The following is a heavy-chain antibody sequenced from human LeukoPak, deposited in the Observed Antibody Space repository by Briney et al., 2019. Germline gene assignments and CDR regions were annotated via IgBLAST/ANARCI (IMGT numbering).Heavy chain of an antibody. V-gene: IGHV3-21*01. CDR2: ISTSSSYI. CDR3: ARGADGVSSNSRGWFDP. CDR1: GFTFNRYN. D-gene: IGHD2-15*01. Sequence: GGSLRLFCAASGFTFNRYNMNWVRRAPGKGLEWVSSISTSSSYIYYADSVRGRFTISRDNAKNSLYLQMNSLRAEDTAVYSCARGADGVSSNSRGWFDPWGQGTLVTVSS. J-gene: IGHJ5*02.